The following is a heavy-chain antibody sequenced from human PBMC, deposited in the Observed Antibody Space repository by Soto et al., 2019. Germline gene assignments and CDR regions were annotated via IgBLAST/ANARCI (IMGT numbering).Heavy chain of an antibody. CDR3: ARPSTYYGDYGWSFTY. CDR1: GYPFSGYA. Sequence: QVQLVQSGSEVKKPGASVKVSCKASGYPFSGYAIGWVRQAPGQGLEWMGWISAYNGNTNFAQKFQGRVTLTTNTTTSTAYMELRSLRSDDTAVYYCARPSTYYGDYGWSFTYWGQGTLVTVSS. J-gene: IGHJ4*02. D-gene: IGHD4-17*01. CDR2: ISAYNGNT. V-gene: IGHV1-18*01.